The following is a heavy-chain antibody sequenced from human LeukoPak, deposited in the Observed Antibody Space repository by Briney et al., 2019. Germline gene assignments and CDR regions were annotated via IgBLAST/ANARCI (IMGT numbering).Heavy chain of an antibody. V-gene: IGHV4-39*07. CDR2: VYYSGST. D-gene: IGHD2-2*01. CDR3: AATPGLYCSSTSCWSYYYGMDV. CDR1: GGSISSRTYY. Sequence: SETLSLTCSVSGGSISSRTYYWGWVRQPPGKELEWIGSVYYSGSTNYNPSLKSRVTISVDTSKNQFSLKLSSVTAADTAVYYCAATPGLYCSSTSCWSYYYGMDVWGQGTTVTVSS. J-gene: IGHJ6*02.